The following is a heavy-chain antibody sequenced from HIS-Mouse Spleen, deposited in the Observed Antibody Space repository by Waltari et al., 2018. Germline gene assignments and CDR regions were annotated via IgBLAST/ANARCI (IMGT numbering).Heavy chain of an antibody. V-gene: IGHV3-33*06. CDR3: AKGGLMVYAIWDY. CDR1: GFTFSSYG. J-gene: IGHJ4*02. Sequence: QVQLVESGGGVVQPGRSLRLSCASSGFTFSSYGMHWVRQAPGKGLEWVAVIWYDGSNKYYADSVKGRFTISRDNSKNTLYLQMNSLRAEDTAVYYCAKGGLMVYAIWDYWGQGTLVTVSS. D-gene: IGHD2-8*01. CDR2: IWYDGSNK.